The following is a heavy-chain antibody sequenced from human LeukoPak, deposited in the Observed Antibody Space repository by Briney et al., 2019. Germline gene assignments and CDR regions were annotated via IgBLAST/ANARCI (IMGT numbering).Heavy chain of an antibody. CDR3: ARAKYYGDYVD. CDR2: IYYSGST. D-gene: IGHD4-17*01. V-gene: IGHV4-59*01. Sequence: PSETLSLTCTVSGGSISSYYWSWIRQPPGKGLEWIGYIYYSGSTNYNPSLKSRVTISVDTSKNQFSLKLSSVTAADTAVYYCARAKYYGDYVDWGQGTLVTVSS. CDR1: GGSISSYY. J-gene: IGHJ4*02.